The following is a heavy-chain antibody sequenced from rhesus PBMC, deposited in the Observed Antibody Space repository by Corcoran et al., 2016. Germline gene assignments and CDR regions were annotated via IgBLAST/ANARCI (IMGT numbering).Heavy chain of an antibody. D-gene: IGHD1-44*02. CDR2: VEPEDGAA. V-gene: IGHV1-111*02. CDR1: GYTFTDYY. CDR3: ATGLGWELQDY. Sequence: EVQLVQSGAEVKKPGASVKISCKASGYTFTDYYLHWVRQPPGKGLEWMGRVEPEDGAAIHEQKFQDRVTITADTSTDVAYMELSSLRSEDTAVYYCATGLGWELQDYWGQGVLVTVSS. J-gene: IGHJ4*01.